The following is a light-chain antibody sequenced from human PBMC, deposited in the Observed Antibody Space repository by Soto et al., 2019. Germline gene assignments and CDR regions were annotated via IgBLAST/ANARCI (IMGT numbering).Light chain of an antibody. CDR2: DVS. CDR3: SSYTASGV. Sequence: QSALTQPASVSGSPGQSITISCTGTSSDVGHNHVSWYQHHAGKVPKLIIYDVSDRPSGVSTRFSGSKSGNMASLTISGLQDEDEADYYCSSYTASGVFGGGTKLTVL. CDR1: SSDVGHNH. V-gene: IGLV2-14*01. J-gene: IGLJ3*02.